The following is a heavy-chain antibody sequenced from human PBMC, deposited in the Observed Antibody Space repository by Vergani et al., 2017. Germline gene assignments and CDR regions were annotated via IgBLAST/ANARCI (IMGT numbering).Heavy chain of an antibody. CDR3: ARGGRNYYDSSGLDY. D-gene: IGHD3-22*01. V-gene: IGHV4-4*02. Sequence: QVQLQESGPGLVKPSGTLSLTCAVSGGSISSSNWRSWVRQPPGKGLEWIGEIYHSGSTNYNPSRKSRVTISVDKSKNQFSLKLSSVTAADTAVYYCARGGRNYYDSSGLDYWGQGTLVTVSS. CDR1: GGSISSSNW. CDR2: IYHSGST. J-gene: IGHJ4*02.